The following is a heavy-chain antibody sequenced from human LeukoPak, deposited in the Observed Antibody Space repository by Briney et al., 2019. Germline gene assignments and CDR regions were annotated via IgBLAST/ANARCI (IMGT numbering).Heavy chain of an antibody. V-gene: IGHV4-34*01. CDR2: INHSGST. Sequence: PSETLSLTCAVYGGSFSGYYWSWIRQPPGKGLEWIGEINHSGSTNYNPSLKSRVTISVDTSKNQFSLKLGSVTAADTAVYYCARGSGFWIFGGIDYWGQGTLVTVSS. CDR3: ARGSGFWIFGGIDY. D-gene: IGHD3-3*01. J-gene: IGHJ4*02. CDR1: GGSFSGYY.